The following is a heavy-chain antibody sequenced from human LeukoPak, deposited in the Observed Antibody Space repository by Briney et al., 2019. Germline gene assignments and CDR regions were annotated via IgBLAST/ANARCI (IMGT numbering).Heavy chain of an antibody. CDR1: GYTFTNYG. CDR2: ISAYSGKT. V-gene: IGHV1-18*01. CDR3: ARSHSGSLRAPFDY. J-gene: IGHJ4*02. D-gene: IGHD3-22*01. Sequence: ASVKVSCKTSGYTFTNYGIIWVRQAPGQGLEWMGWISAYSGKTTCAQSVQGRVTVTTDTSSNIAFMEVRSLRFDDTAVYYCARSHSGSLRAPFDYWGQGTLVTVSS.